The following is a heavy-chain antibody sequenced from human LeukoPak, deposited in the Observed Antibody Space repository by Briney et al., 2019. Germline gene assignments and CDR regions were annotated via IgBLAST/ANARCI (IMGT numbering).Heavy chain of an antibody. CDR2: IDNGGSGT. D-gene: IGHD3-3*01. J-gene: IGHJ6*03. CDR3: ARGGGWHTILRVVQYMDV. CDR1: GFTFSGYW. Sequence: PGGSLRLSCAASGFTFSGYWMHWVRQVPEKGLVLVSRIDNGGSGTTYADSVKGRFTVSRDNAKNTLYLQMNSLRAEDTAIYYCARGGGWHTILRVVQYMDVWGKGTTVTVSS. V-gene: IGHV3-74*01.